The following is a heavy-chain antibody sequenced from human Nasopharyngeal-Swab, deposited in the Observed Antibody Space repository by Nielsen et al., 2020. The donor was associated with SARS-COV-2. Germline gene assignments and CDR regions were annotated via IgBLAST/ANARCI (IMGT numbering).Heavy chain of an antibody. V-gene: IGHV3-7*03. Sequence: WIRQPQGKGLEWVDNIKQDGSEKYYVDSVKGRFTISRDNAKNSLYLQMNSLRAEDTAVYYCARDYYDSSGYYLLPGYYYYYMDVWGKGTTVTVSS. J-gene: IGHJ6*03. D-gene: IGHD3-22*01. CDR3: ARDYYDSSGYYLLPGYYYYYMDV. CDR2: IKQDGSEK.